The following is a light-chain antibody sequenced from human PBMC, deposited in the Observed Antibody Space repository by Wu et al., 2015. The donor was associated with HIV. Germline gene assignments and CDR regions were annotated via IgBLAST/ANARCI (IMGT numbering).Light chain of an antibody. J-gene: IGKJ2*01. CDR1: QGISSA. CDR3: QQANSFPYT. CDR2: DAS. Sequence: AIQLTQSPSSLSASVGDRVTITCRASQGISSALAWYQQKPGKAPKLLIYDASSLESGVPSRFSGSGSGTDFTLTISSLQPEDFATYYCQQANSFPYTFGQGTKPGDQT. V-gene: IGKV1-13*02.